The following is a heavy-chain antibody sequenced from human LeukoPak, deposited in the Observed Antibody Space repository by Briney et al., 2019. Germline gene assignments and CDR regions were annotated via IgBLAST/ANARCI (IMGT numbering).Heavy chain of an antibody. D-gene: IGHD1-20*01. J-gene: IGHJ4*02. CDR3: ARLSGDITVLHL. CDR1: GFTFSSYW. V-gene: IGHV3-7*01. Sequence: PGGSLRLSYAASGFTFSSYWMSWVRQAPGKGLEWVASIKRDGSVKKYVDSVQGRFTVSRDNTENSLYLQMNSLRADDTAVYYCARLSGDITVLHLWGQGTLVTVSS. CDR2: IKRDGSVK.